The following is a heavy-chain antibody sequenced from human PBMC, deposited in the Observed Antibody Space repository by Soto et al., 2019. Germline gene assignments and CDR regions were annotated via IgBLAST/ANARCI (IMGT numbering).Heavy chain of an antibody. D-gene: IGHD3-10*01. CDR1: GFTFSSYA. Sequence: EVQLLESGGGLVQPGGSLRLSCAASGFTFSSYAMSWVRQAPGKGLEWVSAISGSAGSTYYADSVKGRFTISRDNSKNTLYLQMNSLRAEDTAVYYCATVYYYGSGSYSAADYWGQGTLVTVSS. CDR2: ISGSAGST. V-gene: IGHV3-23*01. CDR3: ATVYYYGSGSYSAADY. J-gene: IGHJ4*02.